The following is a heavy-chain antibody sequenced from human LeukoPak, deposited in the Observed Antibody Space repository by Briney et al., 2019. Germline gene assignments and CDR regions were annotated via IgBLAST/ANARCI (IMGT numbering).Heavy chain of an antibody. Sequence: GASVKVSCKASGYTFTGYYMHWVRQAPGQRLEWMGWINAGNGNTKYSQKFQGRVTITRDTSASTAYMELSSLRSEDTAVYYCARGPPYYYDSSGYYNYFDYWGQGTLVTVSS. D-gene: IGHD3-22*01. J-gene: IGHJ4*02. CDR2: INAGNGNT. V-gene: IGHV1-3*01. CDR3: ARGPPYYYDSSGYYNYFDY. CDR1: GYTFTGYY.